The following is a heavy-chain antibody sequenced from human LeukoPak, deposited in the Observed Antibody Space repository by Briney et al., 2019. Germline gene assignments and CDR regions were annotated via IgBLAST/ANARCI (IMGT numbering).Heavy chain of an antibody. Sequence: SEILSLTCTVSGGSISSSSYYWSWIRQPPGKGLEWIGYIYYSGSTNYNPSLKSRVTISVDTSKNQFSLKLSSVTAADTAVYYCARGIFWFDPWGQGTLVTVSS. CDR3: ARGIFWFDP. CDR1: GGSISSSSYY. D-gene: IGHD2-15*01. J-gene: IGHJ5*02. V-gene: IGHV4-61*01. CDR2: IYYSGST.